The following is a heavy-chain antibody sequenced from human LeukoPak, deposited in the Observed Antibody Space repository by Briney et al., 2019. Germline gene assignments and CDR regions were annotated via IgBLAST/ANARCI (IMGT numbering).Heavy chain of an antibody. Sequence: QSGGSLRLSCAASGFTFRNYAMSWVRQIPGKGLEWVSGISAGGSRTYYSDSVKGRFTISRDNSKNTLYLQMNSLRAEDTAVYYCAKDHHITMVRGVIITGIDYWGQGTLVTVSS. D-gene: IGHD3-10*01. CDR3: AKDHHITMVRGVIITGIDY. CDR2: ISAGGSRT. V-gene: IGHV3-23*01. J-gene: IGHJ4*02. CDR1: GFTFRNYA.